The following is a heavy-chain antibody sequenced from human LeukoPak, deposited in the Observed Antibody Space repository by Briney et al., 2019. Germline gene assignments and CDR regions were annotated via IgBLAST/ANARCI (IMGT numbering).Heavy chain of an antibody. D-gene: IGHD3-10*01. J-gene: IGHJ4*02. CDR1: GGSISSGGYY. CDR3: ARGGGSGKVAYRTNPNY. CDR2: IYYSGST. V-gene: IGHV4-31*03. Sequence: PSQTLSLTSTVSGGSISSGGYYWSCIRQHPGKGLEWIGYIYYSGSTYYNPSPKSRVPISVDTSKNQFSLKLSSVTAAATAVYHCARGGGSGKVAYRTNPNYWGQGTLVTVSS.